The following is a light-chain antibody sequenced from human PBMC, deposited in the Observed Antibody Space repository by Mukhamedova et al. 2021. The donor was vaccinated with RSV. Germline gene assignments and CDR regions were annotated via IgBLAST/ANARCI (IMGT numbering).Light chain of an antibody. V-gene: IGLV2-14*01. Sequence: TATSSDVGGYNYVSWYQQHPGKAPKVIIFAVTNRPSGVSNRFSDSKSGNTASLTISGLQAEDEADYYCSSYTTRSTVIFGGGTKL. CDR1: SSDVGGYNY. CDR3: SSYTTRSTVI. J-gene: IGLJ2*01. CDR2: AVT.